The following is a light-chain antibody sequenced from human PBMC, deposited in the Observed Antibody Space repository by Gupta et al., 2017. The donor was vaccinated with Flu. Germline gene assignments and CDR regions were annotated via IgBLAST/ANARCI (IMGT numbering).Light chain of an antibody. CDR2: GTS. J-gene: IGKJ3*01. CDR1: QRVSINS. Sequence: LSLRTGEDDTLSCRASQRVSINSIAWYKKKVGQAPRLLMYGTSKRAEGVKDRSNGSGVGTDLSITVSRREPVDFEVYNCQHEDRVWGRFTFDHGTKVEIK. V-gene: IGKV3-20*01. CDR3: QHEDRVWGRFT.